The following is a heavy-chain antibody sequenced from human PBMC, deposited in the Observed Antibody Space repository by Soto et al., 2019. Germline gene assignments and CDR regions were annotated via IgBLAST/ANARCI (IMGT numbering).Heavy chain of an antibody. Sequence: GGSLRLSCAASGFTFSDYYMSWIRQAPGKGLEWVSHISTTGITIYNADSAKGRFTISRDNARNSIYLQMNSLRAEDTAVYYCARAPSYDILTGYFDYWGQGILVTVSS. CDR3: ARAPSYDILTGYFDY. CDR2: ISTTGITI. D-gene: IGHD3-9*01. V-gene: IGHV3-11*01. CDR1: GFTFSDYY. J-gene: IGHJ4*02.